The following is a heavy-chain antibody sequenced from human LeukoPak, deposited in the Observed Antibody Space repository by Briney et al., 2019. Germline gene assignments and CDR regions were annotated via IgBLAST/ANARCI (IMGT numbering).Heavy chain of an antibody. J-gene: IGHJ4*02. D-gene: IGHD1-26*01. V-gene: IGHV1-3*01. CDR2: INAGNGNT. CDR1: GYIFTSYA. CDR3: ARAPGSGSYSVFDY. Sequence: GASVKVSCKASGYIFTSYAMHWVRQAAGRRLEWMGWINAGNGNTKYSQKFQGRVTITRDTSASTAYMELSSLRSEDTAVYYCARAPGSGSYSVFDYWGQGTLVTVSS.